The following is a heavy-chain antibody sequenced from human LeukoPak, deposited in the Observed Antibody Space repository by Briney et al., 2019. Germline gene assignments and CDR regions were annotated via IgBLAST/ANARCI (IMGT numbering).Heavy chain of an antibody. Sequence: GESLKISCKGSRYSFTSYWIGWVRQMPGKGLEWMGIIYPGDSDTRYSPSFQGQVTISADKSISTAYLQWSSLKASDTAMYYCASTYSSGWYPFDYWGQGTLVTVSS. CDR3: ASTYSSGWYPFDY. CDR2: IYPGDSDT. J-gene: IGHJ4*02. CDR1: RYSFTSYW. V-gene: IGHV5-51*01. D-gene: IGHD6-19*01.